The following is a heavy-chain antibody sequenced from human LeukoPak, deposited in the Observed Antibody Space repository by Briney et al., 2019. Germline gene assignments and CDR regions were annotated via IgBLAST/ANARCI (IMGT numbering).Heavy chain of an antibody. CDR1: GFTFSSYW. J-gene: IGHJ4*02. V-gene: IGHV3-23*01. Sequence: SGGSLRLSCAASGFTFSSYWMHWVRQAPGKGLEWVSAISGSGGSTYYADSVKGRFTISRDNSKNTLYLQMNSLRAEDTAVYYCAKFRRYCSSTSCLYFDYWGQGTLVTVSS. CDR3: AKFRRYCSSTSCLYFDY. D-gene: IGHD2-2*01. CDR2: ISGSGGST.